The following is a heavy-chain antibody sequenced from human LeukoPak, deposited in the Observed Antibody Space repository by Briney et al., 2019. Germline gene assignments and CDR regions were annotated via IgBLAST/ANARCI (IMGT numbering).Heavy chain of an antibody. V-gene: IGHV4-59*01. J-gene: IGHJ3*02. CDR3: ARDRRAEKILVWFGGPTAGLDPFDI. CDR2: IHNSGTS. D-gene: IGHD3-10*01. CDR1: GRSIRSYD. Sequence: SETLSLTCTVSGRSIRSYDWRWIRQPPGKGMEWIGNIHNSGTSTYHPSFKSRVTISLNTSKNQISQKLSSVTAADTAVYYCARDRRAEKILVWFGGPTAGLDPFDIWGQGKMVTVST.